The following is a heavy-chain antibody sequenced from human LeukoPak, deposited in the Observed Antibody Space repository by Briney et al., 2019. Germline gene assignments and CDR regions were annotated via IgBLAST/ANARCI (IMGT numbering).Heavy chain of an antibody. CDR2: ISSSGSTI. CDR3: ARDPGITMISANAFDI. Sequence: GGSLRLSRAAPGFTFSDYYMSWIRQAPGKGLEWASYISSSGSTIYYADSVKGRFTISRDNAKNSLYLQMNSLRAEDTAVYYCARDPGITMISANAFDIWGQGTMVTVSS. J-gene: IGHJ3*02. V-gene: IGHV3-11*01. D-gene: IGHD3-22*01. CDR1: GFTFSDYY.